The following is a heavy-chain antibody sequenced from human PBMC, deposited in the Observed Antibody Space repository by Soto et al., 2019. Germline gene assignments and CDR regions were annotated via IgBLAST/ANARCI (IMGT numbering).Heavy chain of an antibody. CDR2: ISGNGVTT. V-gene: IGHV3-74*01. CDR3: ARQYYGLLTGYYTDY. J-gene: IGHJ4*02. Sequence: EVQLVESGGDLVQRGGSLRLSCAASGFPFSSYWMHWVRHTPGKGLDWVSRISGNGVTTYNADSVTGRFTISRDNAKNTLYLQIRGLRAEDTAVYYCARQYYGLLTGYYTDYWGQGTLVSVSS. D-gene: IGHD3-9*01. CDR1: GFPFSSYW.